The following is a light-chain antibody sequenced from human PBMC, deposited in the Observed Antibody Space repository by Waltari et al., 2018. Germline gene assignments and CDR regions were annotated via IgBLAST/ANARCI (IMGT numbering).Light chain of an antibody. J-gene: IGLJ1*01. Sequence: QSALTQPASVSGSPGQSITISCTGTSSDVGPYNYVSWYQQPPGKAPKHIIYDVTTRPSGFSNRFAGTKSGNTASLSISGLQAEDAADYYCSAFTTNNSLVLGSGTKVSVL. V-gene: IGLV2-14*03. CDR3: SAFTTNNSLV. CDR2: DVT. CDR1: SSDVGPYNY.